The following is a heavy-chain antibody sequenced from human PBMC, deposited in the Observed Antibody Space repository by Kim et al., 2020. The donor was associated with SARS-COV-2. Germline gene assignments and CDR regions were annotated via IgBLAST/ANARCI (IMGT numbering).Heavy chain of an antibody. D-gene: IGHD6-19*01. V-gene: IGHV1-69*13. J-gene: IGHJ4*02. CDR1: GGTFSSYA. CDR2: IIPIFGTA. Sequence: SVKVSCKASGGTFSSYAISWVRQAPGQGLEWMGGIIPIFGTANYAQKFQGRVTITADESTSTAYMELSSLRSEDTAVYYCARDKKSSGWYPLNDYWGQGTLVTVSS. CDR3: ARDKKSSGWYPLNDY.